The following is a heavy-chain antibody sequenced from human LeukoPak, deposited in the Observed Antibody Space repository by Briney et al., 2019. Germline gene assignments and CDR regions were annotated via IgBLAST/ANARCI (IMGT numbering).Heavy chain of an antibody. V-gene: IGHV4-59*01. CDR3: ARGRDGYSD. J-gene: IGHJ4*02. CDR2: IYYTGTT. Sequence: SETLSLTCSVSGGSINTYYWSWIRQSPGKGLEWIGFIYYTGTTDSNPSLKSRVTISVDTSKNQFSLKLKSVTAADTAVYYCARGRDGYSDWGQGTLVTVSS. CDR1: GGSINTYY. D-gene: IGHD5-24*01.